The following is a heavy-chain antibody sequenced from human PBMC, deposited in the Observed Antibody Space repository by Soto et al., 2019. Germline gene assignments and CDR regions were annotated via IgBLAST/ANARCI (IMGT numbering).Heavy chain of an antibody. CDR3: ARGPPREIAAHRRAFDY. Sequence: PGGSLRLSCASSGFTFSSYGMHLVRQAPGKGLEWVAVIWYDGSNKYYADSVKGRFTISRDNSKNTLYLQMNSLRAEDTAVYYCARGPPREIAAHRRAFDYWGQGTLVTVSS. CDR2: IWYDGSNK. D-gene: IGHD6-6*01. J-gene: IGHJ4*02. V-gene: IGHV3-33*01. CDR1: GFTFSSYG.